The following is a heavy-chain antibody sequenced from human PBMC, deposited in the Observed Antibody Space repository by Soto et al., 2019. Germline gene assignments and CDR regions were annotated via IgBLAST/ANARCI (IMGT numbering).Heavy chain of an antibody. CDR1: GYTFTSYG. Sequence: QIQLVQSGAEVKKPGASVKVSCKASGYTFTSYGISWVRQAPGQGLEWMGWISAYNGNRNYAQKVQGRVTMTTDTSTNTASMEVRSLRSDDTAVYYCARDQVGATGDYWGQGTLVTVFS. CDR3: ARDQVGATGDY. J-gene: IGHJ4*02. D-gene: IGHD1-26*01. CDR2: ISAYNGNR. V-gene: IGHV1-18*01.